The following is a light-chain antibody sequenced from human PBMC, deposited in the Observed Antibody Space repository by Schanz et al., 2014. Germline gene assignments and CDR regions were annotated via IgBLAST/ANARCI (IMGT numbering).Light chain of an antibody. Sequence: EIVLTQSPGTLSLSPGERATLSCRASQSVSSSYLAWYQQKPGQAPRLLIYGASTRATGIPARFSGSGSGTEFTLTISSLQSEDFAVYHCQQYNIWPLTFGGGTKVEIK. CDR2: GAS. CDR1: QSVSSSY. V-gene: IGKV3-15*01. CDR3: QQYNIWPLT. J-gene: IGKJ4*01.